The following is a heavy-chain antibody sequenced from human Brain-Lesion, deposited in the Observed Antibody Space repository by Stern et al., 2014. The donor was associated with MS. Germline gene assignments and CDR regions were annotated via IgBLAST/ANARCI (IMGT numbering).Heavy chain of an antibody. J-gene: IGHJ4*02. CDR1: GFNFSSYC. D-gene: IGHD3-16*01. CDR3: ARGVGDY. Sequence: EVQLEESGRGLVQPGGSLRLSCAASGFNFSSYCLHWVRQFPEKGLFWVSQINRDGSDTSYADSVKGRFSISRDNIRNMLYLRMTSLRAEDTAVYYCARGVGDYWGQGARVTVSS. CDR2: INRDGSDT. V-gene: IGHV3-74*02.